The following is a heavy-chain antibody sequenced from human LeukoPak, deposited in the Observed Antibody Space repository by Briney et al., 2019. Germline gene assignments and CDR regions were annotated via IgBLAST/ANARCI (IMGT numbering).Heavy chain of an antibody. J-gene: IGHJ5*02. V-gene: IGHV4-38-2*02. CDR3: ARHLYRRSWYSFDP. CDR1: GYSITSAYY. D-gene: IGHD6-13*01. CDR2: IYRSGST. Sequence: SESLSLTCTVSGYSITSAYYGGWIRQPPGKGLEWIGFIYRSGSTSYNSSLKGRVSMSLDTSKNQFSLKLSPVTAAATAVYYCARHLYRRSWYSFDPWGQGTLVTVSS.